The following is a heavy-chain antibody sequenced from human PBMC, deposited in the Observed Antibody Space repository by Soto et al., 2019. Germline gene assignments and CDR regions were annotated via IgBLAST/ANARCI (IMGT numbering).Heavy chain of an antibody. D-gene: IGHD3-22*01. Sequence: SETLSLTCTVSGGSISSYYWSWIRQPPGKGLEWIGYIYYSGSTNYNPSLKSRVTISVDTSKNQFSLKLSSVTAADTAVYYCARDYYDSSGYSFLSPWGQGTLVTVS. J-gene: IGHJ5*02. CDR2: IYYSGST. CDR3: ARDYYDSSGYSFLSP. V-gene: IGHV4-59*01. CDR1: GGSISSYY.